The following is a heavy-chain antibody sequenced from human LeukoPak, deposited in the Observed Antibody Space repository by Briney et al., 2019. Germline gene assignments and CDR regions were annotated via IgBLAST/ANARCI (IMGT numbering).Heavy chain of an antibody. Sequence: SETLSLTCAVSGYSISSGYYWGWIRQPPGKGLEWIGRIYTSGSTNYNPSLKSRVTISVDTSKNQFSLKLSSVTAADTAVYYCAREWSAAGFDPWGQGTLVTVSS. CDR1: GYSISSGYY. V-gene: IGHV4-38-2*02. J-gene: IGHJ5*02. CDR2: IYTSGST. CDR3: AREWSAAGFDP. D-gene: IGHD6-13*01.